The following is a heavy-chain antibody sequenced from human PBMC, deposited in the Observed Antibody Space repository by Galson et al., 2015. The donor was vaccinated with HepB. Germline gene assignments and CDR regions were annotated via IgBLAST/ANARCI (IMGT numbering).Heavy chain of an antibody. CDR2: IYPGDSYS. J-gene: IGHJ3*02. V-gene: IGHV5-51*01. Sequence: QSGAEVKKPGESLKISCKGSGYDFSSYYIGWVRQMPGKGLEWMGIIYPGDSYSRYNPSFQGQVIVSSDKSISTAFLQWRSLKASDTAIYYCARQNSGDYLDAFDIWGQGTMVTVSS. CDR3: ARQNSGDYLDAFDI. CDR1: GYDFSSYY. D-gene: IGHD4-17*01.